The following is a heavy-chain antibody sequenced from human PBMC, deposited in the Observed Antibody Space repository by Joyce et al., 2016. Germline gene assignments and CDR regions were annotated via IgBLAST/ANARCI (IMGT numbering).Heavy chain of an antibody. CDR3: AREEDAFDI. J-gene: IGHJ3*02. V-gene: IGHV3-30*04. CDR2: ITYDGGNK. CDR1: GFSFSSYF. Sequence: QVHLVESGGGVVQPGRSLRLSCAASGFSFSSYFMHWVRQAPGKGMQWVEYITYDGGNKDYADSVKGRFTISRDNSKNTLYLQMNSLRPEDTAVYYCAREEDAFDIWGQGTMVTVSS.